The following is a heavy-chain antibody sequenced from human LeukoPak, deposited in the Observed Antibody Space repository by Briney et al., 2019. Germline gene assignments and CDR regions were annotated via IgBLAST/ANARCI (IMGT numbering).Heavy chain of an antibody. Sequence: GGSLRLSCAASGFTFSSYAMHWVRQAPGKGLEWVAVISYDGSNKYYADSVKGRFTISRDNSKNTLYLQMNSLRAEDTAVYYCAKVNFDIWGQGTMVTVSS. V-gene: IGHV3-30*04. CDR1: GFTFSSYA. J-gene: IGHJ3*02. CDR3: AKVNFDI. CDR2: ISYDGSNK.